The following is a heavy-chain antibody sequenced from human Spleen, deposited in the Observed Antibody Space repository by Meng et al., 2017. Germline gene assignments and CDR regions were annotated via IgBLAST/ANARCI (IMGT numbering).Heavy chain of an antibody. J-gene: IGHJ4*02. CDR1: GYTFTSYA. Sequence: ASAKVSCKASGYTFTSYAINWLRQAPGQGLQWMGWIDTTTGNPTYVPGFTGRLVFSLDTSVSTAYLQISGLKADDTAVYYCTRDGYSDCSRTSCFDSWGQGTLVTVSS. V-gene: IGHV7-4-1*02. D-gene: IGHD2-2*01. CDR3: TRDGYSDCSRTSCFDS. CDR2: IDTTTGNP.